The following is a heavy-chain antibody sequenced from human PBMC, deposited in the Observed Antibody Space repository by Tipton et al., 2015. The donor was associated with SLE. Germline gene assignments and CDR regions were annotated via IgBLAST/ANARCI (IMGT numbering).Heavy chain of an antibody. CDR1: GFTFSSYS. CDR3: AREGRGSYYSGYYFDY. Sequence: SLRLSCAASGFTFSSYSMNWVRQAPGKGLEWVSCISSSSSYIYYADSVKGRFTISRDNAKNSLYLQMNSLRAEDTAVYYCAREGRGSYYSGYYFDYWGQGTLVTVSS. D-gene: IGHD1-26*01. J-gene: IGHJ4*02. CDR2: ISSSSSYI. V-gene: IGHV3-21*03.